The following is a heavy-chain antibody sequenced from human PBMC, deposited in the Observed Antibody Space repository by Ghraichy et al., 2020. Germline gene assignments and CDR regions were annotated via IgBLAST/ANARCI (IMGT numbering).Heavy chain of an antibody. V-gene: IGHV4-34*01. J-gene: IGHJ4*02. CDR2: INHSGST. D-gene: IGHD1-20*01. Sequence: TLSLTCAVYGGSFSGYYWSWIRQPPGKGLEWIGEINHSGSTNYNPSLKSRVTISVDTSKNQFSLKLSSVTAADTAVYYCARAEITGFDYWGQGTLVTVSS. CDR3: ARAEITGFDY. CDR1: GGSFSGYY.